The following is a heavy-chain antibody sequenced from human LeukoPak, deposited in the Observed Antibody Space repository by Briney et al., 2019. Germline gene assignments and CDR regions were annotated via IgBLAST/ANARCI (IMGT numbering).Heavy chain of an antibody. D-gene: IGHD3-22*01. CDR2: INAGNGNT. Sequence: ASAKVSCKASGYTFTSYAMHWVRQAPGQRLEWMGWINAGNGNTKYSQKFQGRVTITRDTSASTAYMELSSLRSEDTAVYYCAREGDYYDSSPPLRYWGQGTLVTVSS. CDR3: AREGDYYDSSPPLRY. CDR1: GYTFTSYA. V-gene: IGHV1-3*01. J-gene: IGHJ4*02.